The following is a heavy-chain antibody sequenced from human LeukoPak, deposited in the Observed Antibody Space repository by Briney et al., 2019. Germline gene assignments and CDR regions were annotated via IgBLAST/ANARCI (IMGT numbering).Heavy chain of an antibody. CDR2: IYHSGST. CDR3: ARVDIVATNYFDY. V-gene: IGHV4-30-2*01. D-gene: IGHD5-12*01. J-gene: IGHJ4*02. Sequence: PSETPSLTCAVSGGSISSGGHSWSWIRQPPGKGLEWIGYIYHSGSTYYNPSLKSRVTISVDRSKNQFSLKLSSVTAADTAVYYCARVDIVATNYFDYWGQGTLVTVSS. CDR1: GGSISSGGHS.